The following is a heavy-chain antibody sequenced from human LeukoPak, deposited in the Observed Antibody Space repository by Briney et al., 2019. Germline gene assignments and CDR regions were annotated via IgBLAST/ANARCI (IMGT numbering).Heavy chain of an antibody. V-gene: IGHV1-46*01. CDR1: GYTFTSYY. Sequence: ASVKVSCKASGYTFTSYYMHWVRQAPGQGLEWMGIINPSGGSTGYAQKFQGRVTMTRDTSTSTVYMELSSLRSEDTAVYYCAREGGYYYDSSGYYFGPGDAFDIWGQGTMVTVSS. J-gene: IGHJ3*02. CDR3: AREGGYYYDSSGYYFGPGDAFDI. CDR2: INPSGGST. D-gene: IGHD3-22*01.